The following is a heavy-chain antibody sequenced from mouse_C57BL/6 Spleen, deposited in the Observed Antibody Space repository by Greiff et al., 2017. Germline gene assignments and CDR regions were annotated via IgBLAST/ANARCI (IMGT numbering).Heavy chain of an antibody. D-gene: IGHD3-3*01. CDR2: INPNNGGT. V-gene: IGHV1-18*01. Sequence: EVQLQQSGPELVKPGASVTIPCKASGYTFTDYNMAWVKQSHGKSLEWIGDINPNNGGTIYNQKFKGKATLTVDKSSSTAYLELRSLTSEDTAVYYCARTGDAAYWGQGTLVTVSA. CDR1: GYTFTDYN. J-gene: IGHJ3*01. CDR3: ARTGDAAY.